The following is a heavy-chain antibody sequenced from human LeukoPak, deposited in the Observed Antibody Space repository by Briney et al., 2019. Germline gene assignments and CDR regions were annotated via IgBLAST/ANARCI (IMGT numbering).Heavy chain of an antibody. V-gene: IGHV4-59*01. J-gene: IGHJ6*02. CDR3: ARSYSNTGYYYYGMDV. Sequence: SETLSLTCTVSGGSISGYYWSWIRQPPGQGLEWIAYIYYSGTSNYNPSLKSRATISLDTSKNQFSLRMSSVTAADTAVYYCARSYSNTGYYYYGMDVWGQRTPLTVSS. D-gene: IGHD3-9*01. CDR1: GGSISGYY. CDR2: IYYSGTS.